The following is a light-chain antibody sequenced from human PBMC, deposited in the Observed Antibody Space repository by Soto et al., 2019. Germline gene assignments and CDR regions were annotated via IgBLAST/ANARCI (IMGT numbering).Light chain of an antibody. V-gene: IGKV3-11*01. J-gene: IGKJ1*01. CDR1: QSVSSY. CDR2: DAS. Sequence: EVALTQSPATLSLSPGERAALSCRASQSVSSYLAWYQQRPGQAPRLLIYDASNRATGIPARFRGSGSGTDFTLTLGSLEPEDFAVYFCQQRSSWPPTFGHGTKVDIK. CDR3: QQRSSWPPT.